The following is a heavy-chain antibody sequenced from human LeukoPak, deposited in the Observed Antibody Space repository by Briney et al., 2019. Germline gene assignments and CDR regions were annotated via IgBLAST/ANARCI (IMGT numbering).Heavy chain of an antibody. Sequence: GASVKVSCKASGYTFTGYYMHGVRQAPGQGVGWMGWINPNSGGTNYAQKFQGRVTMTRDTAISTAYMELSRLRSYDTAVYYCARIKTSNKDPTSGSYFLYWGQATLVTVSS. V-gene: IGHV1-2*02. CDR3: ARIKTSNKDPTSGSYFLY. D-gene: IGHD1-26*01. CDR2: INPNSGGT. CDR1: GYTFTGYY. J-gene: IGHJ4*02.